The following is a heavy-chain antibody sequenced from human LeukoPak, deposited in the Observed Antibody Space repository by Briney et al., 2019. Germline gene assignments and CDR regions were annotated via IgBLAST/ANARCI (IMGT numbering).Heavy chain of an antibody. Sequence: GGSLRLSCAASGFTVSSTYMTWVRQAPGKGLEWVSVIYTGGRTDYAESVRGRFTIPRDNSKNMLYLQLNSLRAEDTALYYCARDLAGVTGPHWYSDLWGRGTLVSVSS. CDR2: IYTGGRT. CDR3: ARDLAGVTGPHWYSDL. D-gene: IGHD3-9*01. J-gene: IGHJ2*01. V-gene: IGHV3-66*01. CDR1: GFTVSSTY.